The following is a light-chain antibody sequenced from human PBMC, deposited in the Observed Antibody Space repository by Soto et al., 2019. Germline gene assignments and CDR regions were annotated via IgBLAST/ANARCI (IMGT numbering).Light chain of an antibody. J-gene: IGKJ2*01. CDR3: HQYNSWPPGT. CDR1: QTVSSS. Sequence: EIVLTQSPGTLSLSPGERATLSCRASQTVSSSLAWYQQTPGQAPRLLIYGASTRATGIPARFSGSGSGTEFTLTISSLQSEDFALYYCHQYNSWPPGTFGQGTKVDIK. CDR2: GAS. V-gene: IGKV3-15*01.